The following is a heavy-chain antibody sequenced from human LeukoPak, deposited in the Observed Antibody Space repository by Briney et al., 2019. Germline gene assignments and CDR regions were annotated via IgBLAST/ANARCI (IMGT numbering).Heavy chain of an antibody. V-gene: IGHV1-8*01. CDR1: GNTFTSYD. D-gene: IGHD3-3*01. Sequence: ASVKVSCKASGNTFTSYDINWVRQATGQGLEWMGWMNPNSGNTGYAQKFQGRVTMTRNTSISTAYMELSSLRSEDTAVYYCARGSGYYSDRPFDYWGQGTLVTVSS. CDR2: MNPNSGNT. CDR3: ARGSGYYSDRPFDY. J-gene: IGHJ4*02.